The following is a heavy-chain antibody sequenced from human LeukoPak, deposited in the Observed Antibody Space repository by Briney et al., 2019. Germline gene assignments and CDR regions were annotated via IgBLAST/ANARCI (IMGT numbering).Heavy chain of an antibody. J-gene: IGHJ4*02. Sequence: PSETLSLTCTVSGDSVSGISFYWSWIRQPPGKGLQYIGYIQYSGSTNYNPSLKSRVTISVDTSKNQFSLKLSSVTAADTAEYYFARYYDSSGYWSTPHFDYWGQGTLVTVSS. V-gene: IGHV4-61*01. CDR2: IQYSGST. D-gene: IGHD3-22*01. CDR3: ARYYDSSGYWSTPHFDY. CDR1: GDSVSGISFY.